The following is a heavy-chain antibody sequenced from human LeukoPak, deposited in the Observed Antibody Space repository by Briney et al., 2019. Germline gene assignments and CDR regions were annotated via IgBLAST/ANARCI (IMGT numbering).Heavy chain of an antibody. J-gene: IGHJ4*02. CDR3: ARLPYYYDSSGRADDY. V-gene: IGHV4-59*08. CDR1: GGSISSYY. Sequence: PSETLSLTCTVSGGSISSYYWSWIRQPPGKGLEWIGYIYYSGSTNYNPSLKSRVTISVDTSKNQFSLKLSSVTAADTAVYYCARLPYYYDSSGRADDYWGQGTLVTVSS. D-gene: IGHD3-22*01. CDR2: IYYSGST.